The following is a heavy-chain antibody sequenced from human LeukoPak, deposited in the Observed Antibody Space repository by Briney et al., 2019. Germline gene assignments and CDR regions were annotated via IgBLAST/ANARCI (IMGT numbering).Heavy chain of an antibody. D-gene: IGHD3-22*01. J-gene: IGHJ3*02. CDR3: ARYDSSGYYDHDAFDI. CDR2: INPNSGGT. Sequence: ASVKVSCKASGYTFTGYYMHWVRQAPGQGLEWMGWINPNSGGTNYAQEFQGRVTMTRDTSISTAYMELSRLRSDDTAVYYCARYDSSGYYDHDAFDIWGQGTMVTVSS. V-gene: IGHV1-2*02. CDR1: GYTFTGYY.